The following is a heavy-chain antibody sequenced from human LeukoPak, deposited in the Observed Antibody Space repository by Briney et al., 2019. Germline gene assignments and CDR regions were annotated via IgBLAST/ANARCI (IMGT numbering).Heavy chain of an antibody. V-gene: IGHV3-23*01. CDR2: ISGSGGTT. J-gene: IGHJ6*03. CDR1: GFTFSSYA. CDR3: AKGPDSSGYMDV. D-gene: IGHD6-6*01. Sequence: TGGSLRLSCAASGFTFSSYAMNWVRQAPGKGLEWVSPISGSGGTTYYADSVKVRFSISRDNSKNTLYLQMNSLRAGDTAVYYCAKGPDSSGYMDVWGKGTTVTVSS.